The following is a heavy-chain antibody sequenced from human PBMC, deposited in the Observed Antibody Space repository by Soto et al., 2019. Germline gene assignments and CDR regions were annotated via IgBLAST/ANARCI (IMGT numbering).Heavy chain of an antibody. D-gene: IGHD6-19*01. CDR2: ISYDGSNK. V-gene: IGHV3-30*18. CDR1: GFTFSSYG. Sequence: QVQLVESGGGVVQPGRSLRLSCAASGFTFSSYGMHWVRQAPGKGLEWVAVISYDGSNKYYADSVKGRFTISRDNSKNTLYLQMNSLRAEDTAVYYCAKEGGEAVAALTYYYYYGMDVWGQGTTVTVSS. CDR3: AKEGGEAVAALTYYYYYGMDV. J-gene: IGHJ6*02.